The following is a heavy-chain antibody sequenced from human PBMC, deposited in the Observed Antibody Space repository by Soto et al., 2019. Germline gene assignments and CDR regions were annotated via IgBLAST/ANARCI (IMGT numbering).Heavy chain of an antibody. J-gene: IGHJ4*02. D-gene: IGHD1-1*01. CDR3: ARDEDGYNWPPYYFDY. Sequence: PGGSLRLSCAASGFTFSSYSMNWVRQAPGKGLEWVSYISSSSSTIYYADSVKGRFTISRDNAKNSLYLKMNSLRAEDTVVYYCARDEDGYNWPPYYFDYWGQGTLVTVSS. V-gene: IGHV3-48*01. CDR1: GFTFSSYS. CDR2: ISSSSSTI.